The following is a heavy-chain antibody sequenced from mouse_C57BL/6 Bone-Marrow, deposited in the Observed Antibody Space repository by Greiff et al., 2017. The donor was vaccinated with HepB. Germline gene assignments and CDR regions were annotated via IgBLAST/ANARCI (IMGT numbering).Heavy chain of an antibody. Sequence: EVKLVESGPGLVKPSQSLSLTCSVTGYSITSGYYWNWIRQFPGNKLEWMGYISYDGSNNYNPSLKNRISITRDTSKNQFLLKLNSVTTEDTATYDCARRDSWGQGNLVTVSA. V-gene: IGHV3-6*01. CDR1: GYSITSGYY. J-gene: IGHJ3*01. CDR3: ARRDS. CDR2: ISYDGSN.